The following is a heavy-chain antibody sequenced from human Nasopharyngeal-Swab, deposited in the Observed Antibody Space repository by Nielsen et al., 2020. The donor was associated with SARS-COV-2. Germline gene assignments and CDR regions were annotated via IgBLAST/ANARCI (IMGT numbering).Heavy chain of an antibody. Sequence: ESLKISCAASGFTFSSYAMSWVRQAPGKGLEWVSAISGSGGSTYYADSVKGRFTISRDNSKNTLYLQMSSLRAEDTAVYYCAKETGSGYDYWGQGTLVTVSS. J-gene: IGHJ4*02. D-gene: IGHD6-19*01. V-gene: IGHV3-23*01. CDR3: AKETGSGYDY. CDR1: GFTFSSYA. CDR2: ISGSGGST.